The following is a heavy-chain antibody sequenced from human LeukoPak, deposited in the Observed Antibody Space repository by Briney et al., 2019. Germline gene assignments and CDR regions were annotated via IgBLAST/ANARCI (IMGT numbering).Heavy chain of an antibody. CDR3: ARTKYSGYDFGIDY. Sequence: RASVKVSCKASGGTFSSYAISWVQQAPGQGLEWLGRIIPILGIANYAQKFQGRVTITADKSTSTAYMELSSLRSEDTAVYYCARTKYSGYDFGIDYWGQGTLVTVSS. D-gene: IGHD5-12*01. V-gene: IGHV1-69*04. J-gene: IGHJ4*02. CDR1: GGTFSSYA. CDR2: IIPILGIA.